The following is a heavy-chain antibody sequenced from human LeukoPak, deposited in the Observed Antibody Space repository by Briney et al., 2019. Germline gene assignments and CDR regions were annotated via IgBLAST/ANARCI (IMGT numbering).Heavy chain of an antibody. CDR1: GYTFTGYY. J-gene: IGHJ5*02. Sequence: ASVKVSCKASGYTFTGYYMHWVRQAPGQGLEWMGWINPNSGGTNYAQKFQGWVTMTRDTSISTAYMELSRLRSDDTAVYYCARVHCPRCNWFDPWGQGTLVTVSS. V-gene: IGHV1-2*04. CDR2: INPNSGGT. CDR3: ARVHCPRCNWFDP. D-gene: IGHD2-21*02.